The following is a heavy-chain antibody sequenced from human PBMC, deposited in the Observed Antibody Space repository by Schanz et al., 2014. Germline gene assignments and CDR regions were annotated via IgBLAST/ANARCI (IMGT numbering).Heavy chain of an antibody. D-gene: IGHD2-2*01. CDR2: ISFYDGKT. CDR1: GYTVTYYG. J-gene: IGHJ5*02. V-gene: IGHV1-18*01. Sequence: QVHLEQSGAEVKKPGASVKVSCKASGYTVTYYGLNWVRQAPGQGLEWVGWISFYDGKTKFAQKFQGRVTMSRTTSISTAYMELSRLRPDDTAIYCCVRAVGPAALHGYWFDPWGQGTLVTVAS. CDR3: VRAVGPAALHGYWFDP.